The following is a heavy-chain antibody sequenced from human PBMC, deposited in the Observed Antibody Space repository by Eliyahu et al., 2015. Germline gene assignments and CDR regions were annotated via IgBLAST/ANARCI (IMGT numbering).Heavy chain of an antibody. J-gene: IGHJ4*02. D-gene: IGHD3-10*01. Sequence: QVQLVESGGGLVKPGESLRLSCXASGFTFSDYYMSWIRQAPGKGLEWISYISDTSSIIYYADSVRGRFTISRDNAKNSLYLQINSLRAEDTAVYYCARTGGGVIVLWGQGTLVTVSS. CDR1: GFTFSDYY. CDR3: ARTGGGVIVL. V-gene: IGHV3-11*01. CDR2: ISDTSSII.